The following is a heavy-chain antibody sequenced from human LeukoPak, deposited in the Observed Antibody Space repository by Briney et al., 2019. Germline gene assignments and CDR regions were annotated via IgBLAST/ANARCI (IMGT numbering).Heavy chain of an antibody. J-gene: IGHJ4*02. CDR1: GFTFSSYE. V-gene: IGHV3-48*03. CDR2: ISSSGSTI. Sequence: GGSLRLSCAASGFTFSSYEMNRVRQAPGKGLEWVSYISSSGSTIYYADSVKGRFTISRDNAKNSLYLQMNSLRAEDTAVYYCARDAVAAQFDYWGQGTLVTVSS. CDR3: ARDAVAAQFDY. D-gene: IGHD6-19*01.